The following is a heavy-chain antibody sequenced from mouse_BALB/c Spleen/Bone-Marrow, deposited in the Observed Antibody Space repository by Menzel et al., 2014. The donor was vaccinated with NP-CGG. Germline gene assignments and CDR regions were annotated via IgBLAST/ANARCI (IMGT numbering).Heavy chain of an antibody. D-gene: IGHD2-14*01. J-gene: IGHJ2*01. CDR3: ARGDYRSYYFDY. V-gene: IGHV1-54*01. Sequence: QVQLQQSGAELVRPGTSVKVPCKASGYAFTNYLIEWVEQRPGQGLEWIGVINPGSGGTNYNEKFKGKATLTADKSSSTAYMQLSSLTSDDSAVYFCARGDYRSYYFDYWGQGTTLTVSS. CDR2: INPGSGGT. CDR1: GYAFTNYL.